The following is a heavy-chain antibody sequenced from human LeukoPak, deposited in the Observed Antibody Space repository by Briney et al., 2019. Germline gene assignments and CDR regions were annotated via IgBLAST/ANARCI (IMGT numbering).Heavy chain of an antibody. CDR3: ARTCSSSSCYMVH. J-gene: IGHJ4*02. Sequence: ASVKVSCKASGYTFANFGITWVRQAPGQGLEWMGWISVYNGNTDYAQNLQGRVTLTTDTSTSTAYMELRSLRSDDTALYYCARTCSSSSCYMVHWGQGTLVTVSS. D-gene: IGHD2-2*02. V-gene: IGHV1-18*01. CDR1: GYTFANFG. CDR2: ISVYNGNT.